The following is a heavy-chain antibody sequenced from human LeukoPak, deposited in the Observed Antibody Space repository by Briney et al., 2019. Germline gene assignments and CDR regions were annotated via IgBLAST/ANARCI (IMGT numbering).Heavy chain of an antibody. CDR2: ISAYNGNK. Sequence: RASVKVSCKASGYTFTSYGISWVRQAPGQGLEWMAWISAYNGNKNFAQKLQGRVTMTTDTSTSTAYMELRSLRFDDTAVYYCARDSRYSHSAGAFDIWGQGTKVTVSS. CDR3: ARDSRYSHSAGAFDI. D-gene: IGHD5-12*01. CDR1: GYTFTSYG. J-gene: IGHJ3*02. V-gene: IGHV1-18*01.